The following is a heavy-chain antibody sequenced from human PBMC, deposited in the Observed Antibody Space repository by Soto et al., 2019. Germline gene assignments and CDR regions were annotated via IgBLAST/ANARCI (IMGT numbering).Heavy chain of an antibody. CDR1: GFTFSSYA. V-gene: IGHV3-30-3*01. J-gene: IGHJ4*02. CDR3: ARDHSWIQLIY. Sequence: QVQLVESGGGVVQPGRSLRLSCAASGFTFSSYAMHWVHQAPGKGLEWVAVISYDGSNKYYADSVKGRFTISRDNSKNTLYLQMNSLRAEDTAVYYCARDHSWIQLIYWGQGTLVTVSS. D-gene: IGHD5-18*01. CDR2: ISYDGSNK.